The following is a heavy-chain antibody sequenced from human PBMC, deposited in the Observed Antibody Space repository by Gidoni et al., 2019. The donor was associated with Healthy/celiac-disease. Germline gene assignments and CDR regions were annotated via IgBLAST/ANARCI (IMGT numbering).Heavy chain of an antibody. V-gene: IGHV3-43*01. D-gene: IGHD5-18*01. CDR2: ISWDGGST. CDR3: AKGPRAGDTAMVTD. CDR1: GFTFDDYT. J-gene: IGHJ4*02. Sequence: EVQLVESGGVVVQPGGSLRLSCAASGFTFDDYTMHWVRQAPGKGLEWVSLISWDGGSTYYADSVKGRFTISRDNSKNSLYLQMNSLRTEDTALYYCAKGPRAGDTAMVTDWGQGTLVTVSS.